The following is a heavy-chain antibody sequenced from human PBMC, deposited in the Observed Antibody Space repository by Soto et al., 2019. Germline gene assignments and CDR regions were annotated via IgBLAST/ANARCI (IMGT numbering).Heavy chain of an antibody. Sequence: EVQLLESGGGLVQPGGSLRLSCAASGFTFSSYAMSWVRQAPGKGLEWVSAISGSGGSTYYADSVKGRFTISRDNSKNTLYLQMNSLRAEDTAVSYCAKLYSSSRNYFDYWGQGTLVTVSS. CDR1: GFTFSSYA. J-gene: IGHJ4*02. D-gene: IGHD6-6*01. CDR2: ISGSGGST. CDR3: AKLYSSSRNYFDY. V-gene: IGHV3-23*01.